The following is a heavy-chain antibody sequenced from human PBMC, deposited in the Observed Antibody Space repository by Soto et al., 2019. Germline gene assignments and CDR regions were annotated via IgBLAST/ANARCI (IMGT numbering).Heavy chain of an antibody. CDR1: GFTFSSYG. J-gene: IGHJ4*02. Sequence: QVQLVESGGGVVQPGRSLRLSCAASGFTFSSYGMHWVRQAPGKGLEWVAVISYDGSNKYYADSVKGRFTISRDNSKNTLYLQMNSLRAEDTAVYYCAKSSGYDLLLPLDYWGQGTLVTVSS. V-gene: IGHV3-30*18. CDR3: AKSSGYDLLLPLDY. CDR2: ISYDGSNK. D-gene: IGHD5-12*01.